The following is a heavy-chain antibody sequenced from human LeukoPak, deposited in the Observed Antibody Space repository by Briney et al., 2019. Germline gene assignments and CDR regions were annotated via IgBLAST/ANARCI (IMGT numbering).Heavy chain of an antibody. V-gene: IGHV3-30*03. J-gene: IGHJ3*02. CDR1: GFTFSSYG. CDR2: ISYDGSNK. D-gene: IGHD2-15*01. Sequence: GGSLRLSCAASGFTFSSYGMHWVRQAPGKGLEWVAVISYDGSNKYYADSVKGRFTISRDNSKNTLYLQMNSLRAEDTAVYYCAREGYCSGGSCYRAAFDIWGQGTMVTVSS. CDR3: AREGYCSGGSCYRAAFDI.